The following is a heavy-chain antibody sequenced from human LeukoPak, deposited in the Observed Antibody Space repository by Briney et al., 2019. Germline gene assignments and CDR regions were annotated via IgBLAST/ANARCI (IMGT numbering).Heavy chain of an antibody. CDR3: ARGGGGSSGWYWGY. V-gene: IGHV3-74*01. CDR1: GFTFSSYW. J-gene: IGHJ4*02. CDR2: INSDGSST. Sequence: GSLRLSCAASGFTFSSYWMHWVRQAPGKGLVWVSRINSDGSSTSYADSVKGRFTISRDNAKNTLYLQMNSLRAEDTAVYYCARGGGGSSGWYWGYWGQGTLVTVSS. D-gene: IGHD6-19*01.